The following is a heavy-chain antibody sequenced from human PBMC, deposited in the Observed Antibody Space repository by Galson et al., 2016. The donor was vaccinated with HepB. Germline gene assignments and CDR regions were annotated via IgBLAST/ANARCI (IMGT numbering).Heavy chain of an antibody. D-gene: IGHD6-13*01. CDR3: ARQRLTGSRWYVAWYYYSAVDV. V-gene: IGHV4-39*01. J-gene: IGHJ6*02. CDR1: GGSISSSSYY. CDR2: IYYSGNK. Sequence: ETLSLTCTVSGGSISSSSYYWGWIRQPPRKGLEWIGTIYYSGNKYYNPSLKSRVTISVDTSKNQFSQELSSVTAADTAVYYCARQRLTGSRWYVAWYYYSAVDVWGQGTTVSVSS.